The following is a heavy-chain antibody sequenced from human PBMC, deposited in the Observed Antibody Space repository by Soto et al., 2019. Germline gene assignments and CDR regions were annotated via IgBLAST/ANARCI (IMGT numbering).Heavy chain of an antibody. J-gene: IGHJ4*02. Sequence: QVQLVQSGAEVKKPGSSVKVSCKASGGTFSSYAISWVRQAPGQGLEWMGGIIPIFGTANYAQKFQGRVTIPADEPTSTAYMELSSLRSEDTAVYYCAREGYYDSSGYSNLRYWGQGTLVTVSS. D-gene: IGHD3-22*01. CDR2: IIPIFGTA. CDR1: GGTFSSYA. CDR3: AREGYYDSSGYSNLRY. V-gene: IGHV1-69*12.